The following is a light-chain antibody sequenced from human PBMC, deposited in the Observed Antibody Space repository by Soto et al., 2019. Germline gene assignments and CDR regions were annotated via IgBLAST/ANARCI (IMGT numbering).Light chain of an antibody. V-gene: IGKV1-5*01. CDR1: QSVSGW. CDR2: DAS. J-gene: IGKJ5*01. Sequence: DIQIAHSPSTLSASVGYTVTVTCRASQSVSGWLAWYQQIPGEAPKLLIYDASALPRGVPSRFSGSGSGTEFTLTISSLQPEDFATYYCQQSNNHPISFGQGTRLEIK. CDR3: QQSNNHPIS.